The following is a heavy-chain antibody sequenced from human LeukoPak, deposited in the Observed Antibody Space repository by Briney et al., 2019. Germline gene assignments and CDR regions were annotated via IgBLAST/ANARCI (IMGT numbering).Heavy chain of an antibody. CDR2: INPNSGGT. D-gene: IGHD5-12*01. J-gene: IGHJ6*04. CDR1: GYTFTGYY. V-gene: IGHV1-2*02. CDR3: ARDTPNSGYDLPWNV. Sequence: WASVKVSCKASGYTFTGYYMHWVRQAPGQGLEWMGWINPNSGGTNYAQKLQGRVTMTTDTSTSTAYMGLRSLRSDDTAVYYCARDTPNSGYDLPWNVWGKGTTVTVSS.